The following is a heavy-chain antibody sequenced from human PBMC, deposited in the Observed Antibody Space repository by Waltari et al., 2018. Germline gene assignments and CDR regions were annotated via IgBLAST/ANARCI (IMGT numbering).Heavy chain of an antibody. CDR1: GGTIGSGCYS. V-gene: IGHV4-31*03. CDR3: AGSPTYYGSGTYDLRPQYYFDY. J-gene: IGHJ4*02. CDR2: IYYSGST. D-gene: IGHD3-10*01. Sequence: QVQLQESGPELVKPSQTLSLTCTVPGGTIGSGCYSWGWLRQHPGKGLAWIGYIYYSGSTSVNPSLKSRLTISLDTSNTQFSLRLTSVTAADTAVYYCAGSPTYYGSGTYDLRPQYYFDYWGQGTLVTVSS.